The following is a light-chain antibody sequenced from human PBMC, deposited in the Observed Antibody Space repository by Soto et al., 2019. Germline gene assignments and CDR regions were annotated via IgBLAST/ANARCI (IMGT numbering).Light chain of an antibody. V-gene: IGKV3-20*01. CDR2: GAS. CDR1: QSISSD. J-gene: IGKJ1*01. Sequence: EIVLTQSPATLSLSPGERATLSCRASQSISSDVAWYQQKPGQAPRLLIYGASTTATGIAARFSGSGSGTEFTLTISRLEPEDFAVYYCHQSGDSPTFGQGTKVDIK. CDR3: HQSGDSPT.